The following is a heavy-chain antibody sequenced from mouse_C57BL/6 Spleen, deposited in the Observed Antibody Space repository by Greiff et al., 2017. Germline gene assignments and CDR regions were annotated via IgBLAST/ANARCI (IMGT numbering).Heavy chain of an antibody. Sequence: EVKLVESGPGLVKPSQSLSLTCSVTGYSITSGYYWNWIRQFPGNKLEWMGYISYDGSNNYNPSLKNRISITRDTSKNQFFLKLNSVTTEDTATYYCARDLTTGIDYLGQGTTLTVSS. J-gene: IGHJ2*01. D-gene: IGHD1-1*01. CDR3: ARDLTTGIDY. CDR2: ISYDGSN. V-gene: IGHV3-6*01. CDR1: GYSITSGYY.